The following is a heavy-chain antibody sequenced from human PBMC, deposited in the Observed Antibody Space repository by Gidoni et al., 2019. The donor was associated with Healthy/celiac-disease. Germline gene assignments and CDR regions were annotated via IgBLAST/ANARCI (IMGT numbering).Heavy chain of an antibody. J-gene: IGHJ3*02. Sequence: LQLPESRPVLVTPSEPLSLTCPVSGGSLSRSSYYWGWLRHPPGKGLEGLGSISYSGSTYYNPTLKSRVTISVDTSKNQFYLKLGSVTAAETAVYYCAGLDDLLDACDIWGQGTMVTVSS. CDR3: AGLDDLLDACDI. CDR1: GGSLSRSSYY. V-gene: IGHV4-39*01. D-gene: IGHD3-16*01. CDR2: ISYSGST.